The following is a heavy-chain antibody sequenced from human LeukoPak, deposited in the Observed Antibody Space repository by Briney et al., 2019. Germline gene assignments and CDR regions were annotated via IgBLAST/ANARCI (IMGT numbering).Heavy chain of an antibody. CDR3: ARDPSEYCSSTSCYIWFDP. J-gene: IGHJ5*02. V-gene: IGHV1-2*04. CDR1: GYTFTGYY. CDR2: INPNSGGT. Sequence: GASVKVSCKASGYTFTGYYMHWVRQAPGQGLEWMGWINPNSGGTNYAQKFQGWVTMTRDTSISTAYMELSRLRSDDTAVYYCARDPSEYCSSTSCYIWFDPWGQGTLVTVSS. D-gene: IGHD2-2*02.